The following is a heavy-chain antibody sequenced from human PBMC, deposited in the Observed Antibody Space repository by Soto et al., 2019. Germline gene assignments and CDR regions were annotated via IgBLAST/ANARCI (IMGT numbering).Heavy chain of an antibody. J-gene: IGHJ1*01. Sequence: QVQLQESGPGLVKPSETLSLTCTVSGGSISSYYWSWIRQPPGKGLEWIGYIYYSGSTNYNPSLKSRVTISVDTSKNQFSLKLSSVTAADTAVYYCARGGYCSGGSCYLSAEYFQHWGQGTLVTVSS. V-gene: IGHV4-59*01. CDR1: GGSISSYY. CDR2: IYYSGST. D-gene: IGHD2-15*01. CDR3: ARGGYCSGGSCYLSAEYFQH.